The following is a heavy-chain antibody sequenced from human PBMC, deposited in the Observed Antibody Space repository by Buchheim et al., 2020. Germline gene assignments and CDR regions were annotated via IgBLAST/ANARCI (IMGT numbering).Heavy chain of an antibody. Sequence: QVQLVESGGGVVQPGRSLRLSCAASGFTFSSFGMHWVRQAPGKGLEWVAVIWYDGSNKYYADSVQGRFTISRDNSKNTLYLHMNSLRAEDTAVYYCARDEGVWELPKNLIDYWSQGTL. D-gene: IGHD1-26*01. V-gene: IGHV3-33*01. CDR3: ARDEGVWELPKNLIDY. J-gene: IGHJ4*02. CDR2: IWYDGSNK. CDR1: GFTFSSFG.